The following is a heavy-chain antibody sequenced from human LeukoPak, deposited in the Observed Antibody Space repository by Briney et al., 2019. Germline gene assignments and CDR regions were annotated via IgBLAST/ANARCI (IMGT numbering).Heavy chain of an antibody. V-gene: IGHV3-20*04. CDR3: VREHYNYYMDV. J-gene: IGHJ6*03. Sequence: GGSLRLSCAASGFTFSSYWMSWVRQAPGKGLEWVSGINWNGGSTDYADSVKGRFTISRDNGKNSLYLQVNSLRAEDTALYYCVREHYNYYMDVWGKGTTVTVSS. CDR2: INWNGGST. CDR1: GFTFSSYW.